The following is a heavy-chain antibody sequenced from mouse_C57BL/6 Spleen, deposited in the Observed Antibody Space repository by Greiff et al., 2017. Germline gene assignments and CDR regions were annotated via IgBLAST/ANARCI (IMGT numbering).Heavy chain of an antibody. CDR3: ARSGYDYEAWFAY. CDR2: IYPGDGDT. CDR1: GYAFSSYW. J-gene: IGHJ3*01. D-gene: IGHD2-4*01. V-gene: IGHV1-80*01. Sequence: QVQLKQSGAELVKPGASVKISCKASGYAFSSYWMNWVKQRPGKGLEWIGQIYPGDGDTNYNGKFKGKATLTADKSSSTAYMQLSSLTSEYSAVYFCARSGYDYEAWFAYWGQGTLVTVSA.